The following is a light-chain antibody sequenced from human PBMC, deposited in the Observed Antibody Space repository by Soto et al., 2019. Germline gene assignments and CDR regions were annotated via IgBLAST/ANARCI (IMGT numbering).Light chain of an antibody. CDR3: QQYNSYSPA. J-gene: IGKJ2*01. V-gene: IGKV1-5*01. CDR2: DAS. Sequence: DIQMTQSPSTLSASVGDRVTITCRASQSISSWWAWYQQKPGKAPKLLIYDASSLESGVPSRFSGSGSGTEFTLTISSLQPDDFATYYCQQYNSYSPAFGQGAKLEIK. CDR1: QSISSW.